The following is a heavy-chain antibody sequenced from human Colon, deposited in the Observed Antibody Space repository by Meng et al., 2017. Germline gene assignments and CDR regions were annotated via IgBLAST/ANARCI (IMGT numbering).Heavy chain of an antibody. D-gene: IGHD3-10*01. J-gene: IGHJ5*02. V-gene: IGHV3-30*01. CDR2: ISYNGGHI. Sequence: QVQEVGSGGGMVQLGGSLRLSCAVSGLNLGIYTMHWVRQAPGKGLEWVSVISYNGGHIYYADSVKGRFTISRDNSRSSVYLQMNSLRDEDTAVYYCASHGGGAWGLGTLVTVSS. CDR3: ASHGGGA. CDR1: GLNLGIYT.